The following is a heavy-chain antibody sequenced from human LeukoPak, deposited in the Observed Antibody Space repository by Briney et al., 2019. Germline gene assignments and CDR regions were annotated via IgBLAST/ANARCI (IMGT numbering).Heavy chain of an antibody. Sequence: PGGSLRLSCAASGFTFNSYGMHWVRQAPGKGLVCVAVISYDGPNKYYADSVKGRFTIPRDDSKSTLYLQMNSLRPEDTAVYYCAKEKLPSGYSFLTDYWGQGTLVTASS. CDR3: AKEKLPSGYSFLTDY. J-gene: IGHJ4*02. D-gene: IGHD5-18*01. CDR1: GFTFNSYG. V-gene: IGHV3-30*18. CDR2: ISYDGPNK.